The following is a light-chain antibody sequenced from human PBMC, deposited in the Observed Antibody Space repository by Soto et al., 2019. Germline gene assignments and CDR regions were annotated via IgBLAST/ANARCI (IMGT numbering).Light chain of an antibody. CDR1: SSDVGGYIY. Sequence: QSALTQPASVSVSPGQSITISCTGTSSDVGGYIYVSWYQQHPGKAPKLMIYDVNNRPSGVSNRFSGSKSGNTASLTISGLQTEDEADYYCVSYTSSFSYVFGSGTKLTVL. CDR3: VSYTSSFSYV. V-gene: IGLV2-14*03. J-gene: IGLJ1*01. CDR2: DVN.